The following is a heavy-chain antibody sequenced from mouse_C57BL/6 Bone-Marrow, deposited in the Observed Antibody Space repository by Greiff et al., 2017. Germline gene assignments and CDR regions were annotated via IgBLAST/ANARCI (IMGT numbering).Heavy chain of an antibody. CDR1: GYAFSSSW. Sequence: VQLQQSGPELVKPGASVKISCKASGYAFSSSWMNWVKQRPGQGLEWIGRIYPGDGDTNYNGKFKGKATLTADKSSSTAYMQLSSLTSEDSAVYFCARRGDYDGFDYWGQGTTLTVSS. CDR3: ARRGDYDGFDY. D-gene: IGHD2-4*01. CDR2: IYPGDGDT. V-gene: IGHV1-82*01. J-gene: IGHJ2*01.